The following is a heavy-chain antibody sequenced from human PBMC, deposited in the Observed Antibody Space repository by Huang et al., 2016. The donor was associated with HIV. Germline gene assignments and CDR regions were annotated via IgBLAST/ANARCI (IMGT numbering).Heavy chain of an antibody. CDR2: ISSDNGNT. V-gene: IGHV1-18*04. J-gene: IGHJ6*02. CDR1: GYTFTSYG. CDR3: ARARGYYYYGMDV. Sequence: QVQLVQSGAEVKKPGASVTVSCKGSGYTFTSYGISWVRQAPGQGLEWMGGISSDNGNTNYARKRQGRVTMNTDTSTSKAYRELRSLRSDGTAVYYCARARGYYYYGMDVWGQGPTVTVSS.